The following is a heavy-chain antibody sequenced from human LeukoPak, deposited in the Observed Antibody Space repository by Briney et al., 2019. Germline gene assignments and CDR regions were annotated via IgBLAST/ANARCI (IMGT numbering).Heavy chain of an antibody. CDR3: ARDGWFGEFNN. Sequence: GGSLRLSCAASAFTFSSYSMNWVRQAPGKGLEWVSSISSSSSYIYYADSVKGRFTISRDNAKNSLYLQMNSLRAEDTAVYYCARDGWFGEFNNWGQGTLVTVSS. CDR1: AFTFSSYS. J-gene: IGHJ4*02. V-gene: IGHV3-21*01. D-gene: IGHD3-10*01. CDR2: ISSSSSYI.